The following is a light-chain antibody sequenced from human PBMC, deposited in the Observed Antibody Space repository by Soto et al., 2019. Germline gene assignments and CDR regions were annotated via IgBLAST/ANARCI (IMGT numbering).Light chain of an antibody. J-gene: IGLJ1*01. CDR2: EVS. CDR3: SSYASSGGHNYV. CDR1: SNDIGGYDS. Sequence: QSVLTQPASMSGSPGQSITISCTGTSNDIGGYDSVSRYQQSPGKVPRLIIYEVSNRPSGVSNRFSGSKSGNTASLTISGLQAEDEAVYYCSSYASSGGHNYVFATGTKLTVL. V-gene: IGLV2-14*01.